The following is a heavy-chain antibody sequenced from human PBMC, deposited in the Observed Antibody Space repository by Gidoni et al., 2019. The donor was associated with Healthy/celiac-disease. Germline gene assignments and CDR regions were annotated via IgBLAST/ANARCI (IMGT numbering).Heavy chain of an antibody. V-gene: IGHV1-18*01. CDR3: ARVGYYYDSSGYYSVDYYYYGMDV. J-gene: IGHJ6*02. CDR1: GYTFTSYG. Sequence: QVQLVQSGAEVKKPGASVKVSCKASGYTFTSYGISWVRQAPGQGLDWMGWISAYNGKTNYAQKLQGRVTMTTDTSTSKAYIELRSLGSDDTAVYYCARVGYYYDSSGYYSVDYYYYGMDVWGQGTTVTVSS. CDR2: ISAYNGKT. D-gene: IGHD3-22*01.